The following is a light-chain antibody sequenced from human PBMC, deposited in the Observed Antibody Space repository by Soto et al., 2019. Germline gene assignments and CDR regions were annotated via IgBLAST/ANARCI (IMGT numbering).Light chain of an antibody. Sequence: QSVLTQPPSASGTPGQRVTISCSGSSSNIGSNTVNWYQQLPGTAPRLLMHTNNQRPSGVPDRFSGSKSGTSASLAISGFHSEDEADYYCAAWDDSLNVVVFGGGTKLTVL. CDR2: TNN. CDR1: SSNIGSNT. J-gene: IGLJ2*01. V-gene: IGLV1-44*01. CDR3: AAWDDSLNVVV.